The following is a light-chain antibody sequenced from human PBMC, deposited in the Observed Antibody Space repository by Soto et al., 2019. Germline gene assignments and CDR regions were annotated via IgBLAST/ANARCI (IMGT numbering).Light chain of an antibody. CDR2: EVS. CDR1: SSDVGAYNF. V-gene: IGLV2-8*01. J-gene: IGLJ1*01. CDR3: SSYAGSNNFEV. Sequence: QSALTQPPSASGSPGQSVTISCTGTSSDVGAYNFVSWYQQHPGRAPKLMIYEVSKRPSGVPDRFSGSKSGNTASLTVSGLQAEDEGDYYCSSYAGSNNFEVFGTGTKLTVL.